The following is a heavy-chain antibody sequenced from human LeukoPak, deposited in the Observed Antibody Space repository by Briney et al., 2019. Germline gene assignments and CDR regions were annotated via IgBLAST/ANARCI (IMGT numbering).Heavy chain of an antibody. CDR2: IYTSGST. D-gene: IGHD2-21*02. V-gene: IGHV4-4*07. CDR3: ARHPPLPEAFVVVTATGAFNI. CDR1: GGSISSYY. J-gene: IGHJ3*02. Sequence: KASETLSLTCTVSGGSISSYYWSWIRQPAGKGLEWIGRIYTSGSTNYNPSLKSRVTMSVDTSKNQFSLKLSSVTAADTAVYYCARHPPLPEAFVVVTATGAFNIWGQGTMVTVSS.